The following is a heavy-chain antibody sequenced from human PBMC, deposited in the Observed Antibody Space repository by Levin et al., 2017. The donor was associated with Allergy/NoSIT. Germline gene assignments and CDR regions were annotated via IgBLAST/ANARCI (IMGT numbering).Heavy chain of an antibody. J-gene: IGHJ5*02. Sequence: SETLSLTCVVYGEPFSGDYWTWIRQPPGKGLEWIGQINHSGSTNYNPSLKSRVTTSVDTSKNQISLKLRSVTAADTAVYYCARGGEFDCTSSSCYTDGGYDQWGQGTLVTVSS. CDR1: GEPFSGDY. V-gene: IGHV4-34*01. CDR2: INHSGST. CDR3: ARGGEFDCTSSSCYTDGGYDQ. D-gene: IGHD3-16*01.